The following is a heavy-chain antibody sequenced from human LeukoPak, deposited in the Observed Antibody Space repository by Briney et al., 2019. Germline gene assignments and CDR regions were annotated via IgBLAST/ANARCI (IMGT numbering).Heavy chain of an antibody. Sequence: SETLSLTCTVSGDSLSNSVSYWGWIRQPTEKGLEWIGMIYYSGNTYYNPSLKSRVTISVDTSKNQFSLKLTSVTAADTAVYYCARGIDSYKVGNYWGQGTLVTVSS. J-gene: IGHJ4*02. D-gene: IGHD5-24*01. CDR1: GDSLSNSVSY. V-gene: IGHV4-39*07. CDR3: ARGIDSYKVGNY. CDR2: IYYSGNT.